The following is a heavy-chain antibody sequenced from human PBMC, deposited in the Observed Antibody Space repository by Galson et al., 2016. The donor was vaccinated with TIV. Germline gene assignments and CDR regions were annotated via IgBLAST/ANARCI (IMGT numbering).Heavy chain of an antibody. J-gene: IGHJ1*01. CDR1: GYTFTDYY. CDR2: INPNSGGT. D-gene: IGHD2-2*01. V-gene: IGHV1-2*02. Sequence: SVKVSCKASGYTFTDYYIHWVRQAPGQGPEWMGWINPNSGGTNSARKFEGRVTLTRDSSISTVYMELMRLRSDDTAVYYCARDVLRAPSNAVIPAAEPLDHWGQGTLVTVSS. CDR3: ARDVLRAPSNAVIPAAEPLDH.